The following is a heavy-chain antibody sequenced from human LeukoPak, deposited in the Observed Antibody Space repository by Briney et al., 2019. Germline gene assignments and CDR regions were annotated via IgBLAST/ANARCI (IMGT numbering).Heavy chain of an antibody. Sequence: SVKVSCKASGFTFTSSAMQWVRQARGQRLEWIGWIVVGSGNRNYAQKFQERVSITRDMSTRTAYMELSSLRSEDTAVYYCAAGTAGRPEYFQHWGQGTLVTVSS. CDR2: IVVGSGNR. CDR3: AAGTAGRPEYFQH. D-gene: IGHD6-6*01. V-gene: IGHV1-58*02. CDR1: GFTFTSSA. J-gene: IGHJ1*01.